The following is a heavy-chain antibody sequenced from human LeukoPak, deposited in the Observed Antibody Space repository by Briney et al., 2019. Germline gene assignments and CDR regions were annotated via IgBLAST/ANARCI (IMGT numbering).Heavy chain of an antibody. CDR1: GGSISSYY. J-gene: IGHJ4*02. Sequence: SETLSLTCTVSGGSISSYYWSWIRQPPGKGLEWIGYIYYSGSTNYNPSLKSRVTISVDTSKNQFSLKLSSVTAADTAMYYCARHAMGVPLYFDYWGQGTLVTVSS. D-gene: IGHD5-24*01. V-gene: IGHV4-59*08. CDR2: IYYSGST. CDR3: ARHAMGVPLYFDY.